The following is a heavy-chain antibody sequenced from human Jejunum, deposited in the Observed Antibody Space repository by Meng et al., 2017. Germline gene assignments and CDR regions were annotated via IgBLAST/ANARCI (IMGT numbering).Heavy chain of an antibody. CDR3: ARVFSYDCRGGICNKGTGLDYFDY. CDR1: GGSISSLYYY. CDR2: IYYSGST. Sequence: SETLSLTCTAPGGSISSLYYYWGWIRQPPGKGLEWLGNIYYSGSTYYTPSLKSRLTISIDTSKNQFSLKLTSVTAADTAVYYCARVFSYDCRGGICNKGTGLDYFDYWGQGTPVTVSS. V-gene: IGHV4-39*07. J-gene: IGHJ4*02. D-gene: IGHD2-15*01.